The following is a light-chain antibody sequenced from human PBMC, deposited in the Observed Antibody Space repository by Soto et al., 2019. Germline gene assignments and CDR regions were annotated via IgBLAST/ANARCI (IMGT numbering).Light chain of an antibody. CDR1: QSVSSSY. V-gene: IGKV3-20*01. Sequence: EIVLTQSPGTLSLSPWERATLSCRASQSVSSSYLAWYQQKPGQAPRLLIYGASTRATGIPARFSGSGSGTEFTLTISRLEPEDFAVYYCQQYGSSPWTFGQGTKVDIK. CDR3: QQYGSSPWT. J-gene: IGKJ1*01. CDR2: GAS.